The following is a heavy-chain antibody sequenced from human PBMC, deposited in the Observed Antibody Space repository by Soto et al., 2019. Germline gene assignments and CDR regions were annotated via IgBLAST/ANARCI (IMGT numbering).Heavy chain of an antibody. D-gene: IGHD3-10*01. CDR1: GGSISSGGYY. J-gene: IGHJ5*02. CDR3: ARGDGSGSPPFNWFDP. V-gene: IGHV4-31*03. Sequence: SETLSLTCTVSGGSISSGGYYWSWIRQHPGKGLEWIGYIYYSGSTYYNPSLKSRVTISVDTSKNQFSLKLSSVTAADTAVYYCARGDGSGSPPFNWFDPWGQGTLVTVSS. CDR2: IYYSGST.